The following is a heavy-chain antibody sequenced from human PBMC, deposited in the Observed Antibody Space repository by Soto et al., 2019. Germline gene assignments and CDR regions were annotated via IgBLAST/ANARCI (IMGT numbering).Heavy chain of an antibody. CDR2: MNPNSGNT. CDR3: ARERSAAGTGWFDP. CDR1: GYTFTSYD. J-gene: IGHJ5*02. Sequence: QVQLVQSGAEVKKPGASVKVSCKASGYTFTSYDINWVRQATGQGLEWMGWMNPNSGNTGYAQKFQGRVTMTRNTYISTAYMALSSLRSEDTAVYYCARERSAAGTGWFDPWGQGTLVTVSS. V-gene: IGHV1-8*01. D-gene: IGHD6-13*01.